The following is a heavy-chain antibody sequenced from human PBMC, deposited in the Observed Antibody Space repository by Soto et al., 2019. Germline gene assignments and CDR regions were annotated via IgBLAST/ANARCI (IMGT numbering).Heavy chain of an antibody. V-gene: IGHV1-2*02. D-gene: IGHD2-2*01. Sequence: QEQLVQSGAEVKKPGASLKVSCKASGYTFTDYYIHWVRQAPGQGLEWVGWINPDSGGTNLAQRCQGRVTMTSDTSINTAYMELSSLRSDDTAVYYCAIRTGQLAIISEFDCDWFFEVWGRGTLVTVSS. CDR1: GYTFTDYY. CDR3: AIRTGQLAIISEFDCDWFFEV. CDR2: INPDSGGT. J-gene: IGHJ2*01.